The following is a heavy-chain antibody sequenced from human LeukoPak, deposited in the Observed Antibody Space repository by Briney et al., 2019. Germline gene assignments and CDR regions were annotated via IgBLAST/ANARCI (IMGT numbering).Heavy chain of an antibody. V-gene: IGHV3-11*04. Sequence: PGGSLRLSCAASGFTVSSNYMSWVRQAPGKGLEWVSYISSSGSTIYYADSVKGRFTISRDNAKNPLYLQMNSLRAEDTAVYYCARQQLVRFKSPDLDYWGQGTLVTVSS. J-gene: IGHJ4*02. CDR3: ARQQLVRFKSPDLDY. CDR1: GFTVSSNY. D-gene: IGHD6-13*01. CDR2: ISSSGSTI.